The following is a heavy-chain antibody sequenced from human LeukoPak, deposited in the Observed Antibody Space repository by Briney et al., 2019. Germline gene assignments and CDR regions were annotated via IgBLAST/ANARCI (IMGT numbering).Heavy chain of an antibody. CDR1: GYTFTGYY. CDR2: INPNSGGT. D-gene: IGHD3-10*01. CDR3: ARVIEFLGCGSGSYYNLGY. Sequence: GASVKVSCKASGYTFTGYYMHWVRQAPGQGLEWMGWINPNSGGTNYAQKFQGRVTMTRDTSISTAYMELSSLRSDDTAVYYCARVIEFLGCGSGSYYNLGYWGQGTLVTVSS. J-gene: IGHJ4*02. V-gene: IGHV1-2*02.